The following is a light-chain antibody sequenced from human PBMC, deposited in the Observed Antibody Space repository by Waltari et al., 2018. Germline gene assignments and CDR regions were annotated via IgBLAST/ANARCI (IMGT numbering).Light chain of an antibody. CDR3: CSYAGSGTYV. J-gene: IGLJ1*01. V-gene: IGLV2-23*02. CDR1: TSDVGNYNL. CDR2: DVI. Sequence: QSALTQPASVSGTPGQSITISCTGTTSDVGNYNLVSWYQHHPGKAPQLLFCDVIKRPSGVSNRFSGSQSGNTASLTISWLQAEDEADYYCCSYAGSGTYVFGTGTKVTVL.